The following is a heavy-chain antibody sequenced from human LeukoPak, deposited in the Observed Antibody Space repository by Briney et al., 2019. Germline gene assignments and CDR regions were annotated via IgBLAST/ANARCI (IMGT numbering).Heavy chain of an antibody. Sequence: WASVKVSCKASGYTFTIYGISGVLQAPGQGLEWMGWISAYNGNTNYAQKLQGRVTMTTDTSTRTAYMELRSMRSDDTAVYYCARDYYSSSPDYWGQGTLVIVSS. D-gene: IGHD6-6*01. V-gene: IGHV1-18*01. CDR1: GYTFTIYG. CDR3: ARDYYSSSPDY. J-gene: IGHJ4*02. CDR2: ISAYNGNT.